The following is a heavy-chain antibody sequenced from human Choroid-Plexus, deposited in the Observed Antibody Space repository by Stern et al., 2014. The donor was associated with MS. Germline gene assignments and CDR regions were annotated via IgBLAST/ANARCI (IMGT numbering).Heavy chain of an antibody. Sequence: VQLVESGGGVFQPGRPLRLSCVASGFTFGSCAMHWVRQAPGQGLEWVAGVSYDGSNKYYADSVKGRFTISRDNSQNTLYMQMSSLRPEDTAVYYCAKDRQYLTYFFDHWGQGSLVTVSS. CDR1: GFTFGSCA. CDR2: VSYDGSNK. D-gene: IGHD2/OR15-2a*01. CDR3: AKDRQYLTYFFDH. J-gene: IGHJ5*02. V-gene: IGHV3-30*18.